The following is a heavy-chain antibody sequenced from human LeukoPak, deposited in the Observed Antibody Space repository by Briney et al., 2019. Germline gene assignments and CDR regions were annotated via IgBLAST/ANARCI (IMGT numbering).Heavy chain of an antibody. Sequence: GGSLRLSCAASGFTFDDYGMSWVRQAPGKGLEWVSGINWNGGSTGYADSVKGRFTISRDNAKNSLYLQMNSLRAEDTAVYYCARDSGSGSSNYYYYYYMDVWGKGTTVTISS. CDR3: ARDSGSGSSNYYYYYYMDV. CDR2: INWNGGST. J-gene: IGHJ6*03. CDR1: GFTFDDYG. D-gene: IGHD3-10*01. V-gene: IGHV3-20*04.